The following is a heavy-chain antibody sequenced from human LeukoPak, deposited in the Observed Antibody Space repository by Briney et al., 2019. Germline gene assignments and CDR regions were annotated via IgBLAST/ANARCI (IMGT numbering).Heavy chain of an antibody. V-gene: IGHV3-9*01. Sequence: GGSLRLSCTASGFTFDDYAMHWVRQAPGKGLEWVSGISWNSGSIGYADSVKGRFTISRDNAKNTLYLQMNSLRAEDTAVYYCVKSFDCWGQGTLVTVSS. CDR2: ISWNSGSI. CDR1: GFTFDDYA. CDR3: VKSFDC. J-gene: IGHJ4*02.